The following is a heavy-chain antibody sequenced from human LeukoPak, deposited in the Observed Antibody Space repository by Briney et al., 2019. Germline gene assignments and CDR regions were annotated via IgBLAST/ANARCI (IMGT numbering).Heavy chain of an antibody. Sequence: SETLSLTCAVPGDSINNYYWSWIRQAAGKGLEWIGQIHTSGISDYQASLKNRLTMSTDTYRNEVSLDLTSVTAADTATYFCARRDFNSAWDFDFWGQGVMGHVSS. V-gene: IGHV4-59*10. CDR1: GDSINNYY. CDR3: ARRDFNSAWDFDF. D-gene: IGHD6-19*01. J-gene: IGHJ4*02. CDR2: IHTSGIS.